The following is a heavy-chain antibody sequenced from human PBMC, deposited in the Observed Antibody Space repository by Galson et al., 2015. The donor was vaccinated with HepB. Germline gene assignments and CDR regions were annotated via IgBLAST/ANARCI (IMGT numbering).Heavy chain of an antibody. D-gene: IGHD3-16*02. V-gene: IGHV4-59*11. CDR2: VFHTGRT. J-gene: IGHJ5*01. Sequence: SETLSLTCTVSGASFSSHYRSWIRQSPGTGLEWIGYVFHTGRTDYNPSLRGRVTISADTSKNQLSLEMKSVTAADTAIYYCAKCAWGSFRSPWFDSWGQGILVTVSS. CDR1: GASFSSHY. CDR3: AKCAWGSFRSPWFDS.